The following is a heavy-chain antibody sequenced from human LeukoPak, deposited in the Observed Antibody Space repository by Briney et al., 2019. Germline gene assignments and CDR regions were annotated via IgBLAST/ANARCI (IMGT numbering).Heavy chain of an antibody. CDR1: GGSISSSNYY. D-gene: IGHD3-10*01. CDR2: IYYSGST. J-gene: IGHJ4*02. Sequence: SETLSLTCTVSGGSISSSNYYWGWIRQPPGKGLEWIGCIYYSGSTYYNPSLKSRVTISVDTSKSQFSLKLSSVTAADTAVYYCARHRESITMVRGASIFDFDYWGQGTLVTVSS. CDR3: ARHRESITMVRGASIFDFDY. V-gene: IGHV4-39*01.